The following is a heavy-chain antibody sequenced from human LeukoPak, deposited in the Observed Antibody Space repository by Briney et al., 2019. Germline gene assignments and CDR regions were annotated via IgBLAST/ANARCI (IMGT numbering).Heavy chain of an antibody. CDR3: SGRDSSRSPRAY. CDR1: GLTFTDFW. J-gene: IGHJ4*02. Sequence: GGSLRLSCAASGLTFTDFWMNWVRLAPGRGLEWLANIKPDGSEKYYVDSVKGLFAISRDNAKNEVYLEMNSMRAEDTGVYYCSGRDSSRSPRAYWGQGTLVSVSS. D-gene: IGHD2-2*01. V-gene: IGHV3-7*01. CDR2: IKPDGSEK.